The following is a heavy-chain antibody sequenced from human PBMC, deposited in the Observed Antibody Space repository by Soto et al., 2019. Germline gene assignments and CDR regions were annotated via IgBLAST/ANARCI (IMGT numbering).Heavy chain of an antibody. CDR2: MSYDGSNK. CDR3: ARDGGAY. D-gene: IGHD3-16*01. J-gene: IGHJ4*02. CDR1: GFTFSSYA. Sequence: QVQLVESGGGVVQPGRSLRLSCAASGFTFSSYAMHWVRRAPGKGLEWMAVMSYDGSNKYYADSVKGRFTISRDNSKNTLYLQMHSLRPEDTALYYCARDGGAYWGQGPLVIVSS. V-gene: IGHV3-30-3*01.